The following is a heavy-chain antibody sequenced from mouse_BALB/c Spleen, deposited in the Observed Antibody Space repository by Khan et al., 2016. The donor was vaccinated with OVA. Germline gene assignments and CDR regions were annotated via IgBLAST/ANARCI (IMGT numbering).Heavy chain of an antibody. CDR2: INPSSGYT. CDR1: GYTFTSYT. CDR3: ARDGAYYRNDGWFAY. Sequence: QVQLKQSGAELARPGASVKMSCKASGYTFTSYTIHWIKQRPGQGLEWIGYINPSSGYTNYNQKFKDKATLPADKSSTTAYMQLNSLTSDDSAVYYCARDGAYYRNDGWFAYWGQGTLVTVSA. D-gene: IGHD2-14*01. V-gene: IGHV1-4*01. J-gene: IGHJ3*01.